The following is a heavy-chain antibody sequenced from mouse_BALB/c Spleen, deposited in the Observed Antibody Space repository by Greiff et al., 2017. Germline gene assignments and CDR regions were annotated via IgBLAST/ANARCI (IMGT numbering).Heavy chain of an antibody. CDR1: GFSLTNSG. CDR3: AKKGAFYYGSSYAMDY. D-gene: IGHD1-1*01. Sequence: QVQLKESGPGLVAPSQSLSITCTVSGFSLTNSGVHWVRQSPGKGLEWLGVIWGDGSTNYNSAFKSRLSISKDNSKSQVFLKMNSLQTDDTARYYCAKKGAFYYGSSYAMDYWGQGTSVTVSS. CDR2: IWGDGST. J-gene: IGHJ4*01. V-gene: IGHV2-6-6*01.